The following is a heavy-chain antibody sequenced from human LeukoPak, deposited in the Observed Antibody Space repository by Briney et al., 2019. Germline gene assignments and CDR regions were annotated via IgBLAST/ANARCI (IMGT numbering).Heavy chain of an antibody. D-gene: IGHD5-12*01. J-gene: IGHJ4*02. Sequence: GGSLRLSCAASGFTFSGYSMNWVRQAPGKGLEWVSSISSSGDYIYYADSVKGRFTISRDNATNSLFLQMNSLRAEDTAVYFCAGDLVATIGHEYRGQGTLVTVSS. CDR1: GFTFSGYS. CDR2: ISSSGDYI. CDR3: AGDLVATIGHEY. V-gene: IGHV3-21*01.